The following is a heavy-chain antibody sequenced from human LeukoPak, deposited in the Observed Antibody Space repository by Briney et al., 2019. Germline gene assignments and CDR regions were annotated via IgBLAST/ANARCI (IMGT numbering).Heavy chain of an antibody. CDR3: ARSRY. D-gene: IGHD6-25*01. V-gene: IGHV3-7*02. Sequence: GGSLRLSCAASGFTFSSYSMSWVRQAPGKGLEWVANIKQDGSEKYYVDSVKGRFTISRDNAKNSLYLQMNSLRVEDTAVYYCARSRYWGQGTLVTVSS. J-gene: IGHJ4*02. CDR2: IKQDGSEK. CDR1: GFTFSSYS.